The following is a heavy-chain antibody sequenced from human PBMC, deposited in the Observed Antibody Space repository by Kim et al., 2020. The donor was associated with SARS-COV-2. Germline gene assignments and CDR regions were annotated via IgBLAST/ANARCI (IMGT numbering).Heavy chain of an antibody. CDR2: LYYSGST. J-gene: IGHJ4*02. Sequence: SETLSLTCAVSGDSISSNNYYWGWIRQPPGKGLEWIGSLYYSGSTYYNPSLKSRVTISVDTSKNQFSLKLSSVTAADTAVYYCARSTGTYQLDYWGQGT. CDR1: GDSISSNNYY. D-gene: IGHD1-1*01. CDR3: ARSTGTYQLDY. V-gene: IGHV4-39*01.